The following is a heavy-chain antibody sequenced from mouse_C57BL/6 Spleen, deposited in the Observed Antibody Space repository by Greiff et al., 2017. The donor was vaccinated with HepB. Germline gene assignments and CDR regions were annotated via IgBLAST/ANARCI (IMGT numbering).Heavy chain of an antibody. CDR3: AMVTDYYAMDY. V-gene: IGHV1-69*01. D-gene: IGHD2-2*01. CDR1: GYTFTSYW. CDR2: IDPSDSYT. J-gene: IGHJ4*01. Sequence: QVQLKQPGAELVMPGASVKLSCKASGYTFTSYWMHWVKQRPGQGLEWIGEIDPSDSYTNYNQKFKGKSTLTVDKSSSTAYMQLSSLTSEDSAVYYCAMVTDYYAMDYWGQGTSVTVSS.